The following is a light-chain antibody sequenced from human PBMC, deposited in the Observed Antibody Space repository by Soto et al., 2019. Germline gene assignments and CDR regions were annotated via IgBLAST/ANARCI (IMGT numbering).Light chain of an antibody. CDR2: DVS. J-gene: IGLJ1*01. CDR1: SSDVGGYNY. CDR3: CSYAGSYKGYV. V-gene: IGLV2-11*01. Sequence: QSALTQPRSVSGSPGQSVTISCTGTSSDVGGYNYVSWYQQHPGKAPKLMIYDVSKRPSGVPDRFSGSKSVNTASLTISGLQAEDEADYYCCSYAGSYKGYVFGTGTKLTVL.